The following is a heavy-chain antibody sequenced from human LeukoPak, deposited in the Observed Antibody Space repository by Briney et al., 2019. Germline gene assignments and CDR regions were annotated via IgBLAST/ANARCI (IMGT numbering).Heavy chain of an antibody. CDR3: ASTMVRGVVEPAFDI. J-gene: IGHJ3*02. CDR1: GFTFSSYA. V-gene: IGHV3-23*01. Sequence: PGGSLRLSCAASGFTFSSYAMSWVRQAPGKGLEWVSAISGSGGSTYYADSVKGRFTISRDNSKNTLYLQMNSLRAEDTAVYYCASTMVRGVVEPAFDIWGQGTMVTVSS. CDR2: ISGSGGST. D-gene: IGHD3-10*01.